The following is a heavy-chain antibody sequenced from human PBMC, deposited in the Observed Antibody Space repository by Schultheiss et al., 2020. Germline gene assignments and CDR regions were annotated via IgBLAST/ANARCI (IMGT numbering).Heavy chain of an antibody. CDR1: GFTFSSYS. J-gene: IGHJ6*02. Sequence: GGSLRLSCAASGFTFSSYSMHWVRQAPGKGLEWVSAISGSGGSTYYADSVKGRFTISRDNSKNTLYLQMNSLRAEDTAVYYCAKDILGYSSSWSYYYYGMDVWGQGTTVTVSS. D-gene: IGHD6-13*01. CDR3: AKDILGYSSSWSYYYYGMDV. CDR2: ISGSGGST. V-gene: IGHV3-23*01.